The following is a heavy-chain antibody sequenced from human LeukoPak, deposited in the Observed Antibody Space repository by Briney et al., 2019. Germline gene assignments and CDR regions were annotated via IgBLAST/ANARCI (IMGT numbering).Heavy chain of an antibody. Sequence: GGSLRLSCAASGFTFSDYNMNWVRQAPGKGLEWVSLTSSGSSYIYYADSVEGRFTISRDNAKNSLYLEMNSLRAEDTAVYYCARRPALFSGGTCRYYFDYWGQGTLVTVSS. J-gene: IGHJ4*02. D-gene: IGHD2-15*01. CDR3: ARRPALFSGGTCRYYFDY. CDR1: GFTFSDYN. V-gene: IGHV3-21*01. CDR2: TSSGSSYI.